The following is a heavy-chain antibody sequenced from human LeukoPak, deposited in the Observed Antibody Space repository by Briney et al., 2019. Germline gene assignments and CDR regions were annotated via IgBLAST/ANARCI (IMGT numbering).Heavy chain of an antibody. CDR3: AKGPYYYDSSGYYEGYFDY. V-gene: IGHV3-30*18. CDR1: GFTFSSYG. J-gene: IGHJ4*02. D-gene: IGHD3-22*01. CDR2: ISYDGSNK. Sequence: GGSLRLSCAASGFTFSSYGMHWVRQAPGKGPEWVAVISYDGSNKYYADSVKGRFTISRDNSKNTLYLQMNSLRAEDTAVYYCAKGPYYYDSSGYYEGYFDYWGQGTLVTVSS.